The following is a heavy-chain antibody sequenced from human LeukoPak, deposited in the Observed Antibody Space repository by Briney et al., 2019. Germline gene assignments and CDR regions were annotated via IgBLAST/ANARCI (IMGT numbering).Heavy chain of an antibody. J-gene: IGHJ4*02. Sequence: RVSRINSDGSSTSYADSVKGRFTISRDNAKNTLYLQMNSLRAEDTAVYYCARVPLLAARPGYLDYWGQGTVVTVST. V-gene: IGHV3-74*01. D-gene: IGHD6-6*01. CDR2: INSDGSST. CDR3: ARVPLLAARPGYLDY.